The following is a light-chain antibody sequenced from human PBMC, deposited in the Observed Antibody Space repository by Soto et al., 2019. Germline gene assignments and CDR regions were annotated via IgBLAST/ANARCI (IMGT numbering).Light chain of an antibody. J-gene: IGKJ4*01. CDR3: QQRSDWPLT. CDR1: QSIRNY. CDR2: DAS. V-gene: IGKV3-11*01. Sequence: EIVLTQSTATLSLSPGERGTLSCRASQSIRNYLAWYQQKPGQAPMLLIYDASNRATGIPARFSGSGSGTDFSLSISSLEPEDVAVYYCQQRSDWPLTFGGGTKVEIK.